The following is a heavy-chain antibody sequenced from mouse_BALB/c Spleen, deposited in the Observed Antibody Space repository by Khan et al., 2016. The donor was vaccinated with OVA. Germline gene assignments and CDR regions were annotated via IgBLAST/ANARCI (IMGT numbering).Heavy chain of an antibody. CDR2: INTYTGEP. Sequence: QIQLVQSGPELKKPGETVKISCKASGYTFTNYGMDWVKQAPGKGLKWMGWINTYTGEPTYVDDFKGRFAFSLETSATTAYLQINNLKDEDTATYFVARREYYRSFAYWGQGTLVTVSA. V-gene: IGHV9-3-1*01. J-gene: IGHJ3*01. CDR3: ARREYYRSFAY. D-gene: IGHD2-14*01. CDR1: GYTFTNYG.